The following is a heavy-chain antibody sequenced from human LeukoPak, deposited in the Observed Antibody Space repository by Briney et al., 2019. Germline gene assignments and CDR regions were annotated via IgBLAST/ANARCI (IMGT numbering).Heavy chain of an antibody. CDR2: ITKSGVTT. CDR3: AKARLYCSSGTCSDHPATLTGMDV. V-gene: IGHV3-23*01. Sequence: GGSLRLSCTASGFTFSSFAMHWVRQAPGKGLEWVSLITKSGVTTHYADSVKGRFTISRDNSRSTLYLQLNSLRADDTALYYCAKARLYCSSGTCSDHPATLTGMDVWGQGTTVTVSS. D-gene: IGHD2-15*01. J-gene: IGHJ6*02. CDR1: GFTFSSFA.